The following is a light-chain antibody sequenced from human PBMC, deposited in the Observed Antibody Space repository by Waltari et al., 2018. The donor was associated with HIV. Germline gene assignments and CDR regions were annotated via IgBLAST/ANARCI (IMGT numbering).Light chain of an antibody. V-gene: IGLV1-40*01. CDR1: SSNIGAGYD. CDR3: QSYDISLSGLGV. J-gene: IGLJ3*02. Sequence: QSVLTQPPSVSGAPGQRVTISCTGRSSNIGAGYDVHWYQQLPGTAPKLLIYDNNKRPSGVPDRFSGSKSGTSASLAITGLQADDEADYYCQSYDISLSGLGVFGGGTKLTVL. CDR2: DNN.